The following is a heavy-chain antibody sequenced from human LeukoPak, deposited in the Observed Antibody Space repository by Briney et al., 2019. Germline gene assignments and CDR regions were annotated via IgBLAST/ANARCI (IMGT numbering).Heavy chain of an antibody. CDR1: GGSISSSSYY. CDR2: IYYSGST. D-gene: IGHD6-19*01. J-gene: IGHJ6*03. CDR3: ARDSRVAVTLGNYYYYMDV. Sequence: PSETLSLTCTVSGGSISSSSYYWSWIRQPPGKGLEWIGYIYYSGSTNYNPSLKSRVTISVDTSKNQFSLKLSSVTAADTAVYYCARDSRVAVTLGNYYYYMDVWGKGTTVTVSS. V-gene: IGHV4-61*01.